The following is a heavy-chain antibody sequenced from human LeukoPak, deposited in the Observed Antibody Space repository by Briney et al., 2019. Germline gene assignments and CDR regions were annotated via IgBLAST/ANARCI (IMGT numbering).Heavy chain of an antibody. J-gene: IGHJ5*02. V-gene: IGHV4-59*01. Sequence: SETLSLTCTVSGGSISSYYWSWIRQPPGKGLEWIGYSFYSGSTNHNPSLKSRVTISVDTSKNQFFLKLSSVTAADTAVYYCARDTMAAPGSWFDPWGQGILVTVSS. CDR2: SFYSGST. D-gene: IGHD6-13*01. CDR3: ARDTMAAPGSWFDP. CDR1: GGSISSYY.